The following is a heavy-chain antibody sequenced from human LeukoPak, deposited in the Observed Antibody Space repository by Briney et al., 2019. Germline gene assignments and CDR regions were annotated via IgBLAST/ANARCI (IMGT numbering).Heavy chain of an antibody. CDR2: IYSDGSRT. J-gene: IGHJ4*02. Sequence: GGSLRLSCAVSGFTFSSFAMHWVRQAPGKGLEYLSAIYSDGSRTYYADSVKGRFTISRDNSKNTLYFEMSSLRVEDTAVYYCVKSPGSGWPVWGQGTLLTVSS. CDR1: GFTFSSFA. V-gene: IGHV3-64D*06. D-gene: IGHD6-19*01. CDR3: VKSPGSGWPV.